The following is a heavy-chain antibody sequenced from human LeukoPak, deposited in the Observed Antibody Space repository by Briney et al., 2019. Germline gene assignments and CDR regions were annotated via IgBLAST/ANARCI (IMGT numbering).Heavy chain of an antibody. Sequence: GGSLRLSCTASGFTVRTYIMTWVRQAPGKGLEWVSAISGDSRTTYSAVPVKGRFTISTDNFRDTQSLQIDSLIADDSAVYCNSKAASPHANYGVRWFDSWGQGTLVTVSS. D-gene: IGHD4/OR15-4a*01. CDR2: ISGDSRTT. CDR1: GFTVRTYI. J-gene: IGHJ5*01. CDR3: SKAASPHANYGVRWFDS. V-gene: IGHV3-23*01.